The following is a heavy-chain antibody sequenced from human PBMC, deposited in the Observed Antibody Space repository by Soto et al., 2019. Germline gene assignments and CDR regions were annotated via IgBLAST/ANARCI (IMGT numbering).Heavy chain of an antibody. J-gene: IGHJ6*02. V-gene: IGHV4-31*03. CDR3: ARSSYSSGWYPRNSYGMDV. D-gene: IGHD6-19*01. Sequence: SETLSLTCTVSGGSISTGGYYWGWIRQHPGKGLEWIGYIYYSGSSSYNLSLKGRLTISVDTSKNQFSLKLSSVTAADTAVYYCARSSYSSGWYPRNSYGMDVWGQGTTVTVSS. CDR1: GGSISTGGYY. CDR2: IYYSGSS.